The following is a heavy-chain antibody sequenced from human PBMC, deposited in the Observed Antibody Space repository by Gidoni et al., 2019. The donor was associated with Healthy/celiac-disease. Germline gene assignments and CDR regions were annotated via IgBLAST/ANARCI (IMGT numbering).Heavy chain of an antibody. CDR2: INHSGST. CDR1: GGSFSGYY. V-gene: IGHV4-34*01. D-gene: IGHD5-18*01. Sequence: QVQLQQWGAGLLKPSETLSLTCAVYGGSFSGYYWSWIRQPPGKGLEWIGEINHSGSTNYNPSLKSRVTISVDTSKNQFSLKLSSVTAADTAVYYCARGRVAWSGYNYYYYGMDVWGQGTTVTVSS. J-gene: IGHJ6*02. CDR3: ARGRVAWSGYNYYYYGMDV.